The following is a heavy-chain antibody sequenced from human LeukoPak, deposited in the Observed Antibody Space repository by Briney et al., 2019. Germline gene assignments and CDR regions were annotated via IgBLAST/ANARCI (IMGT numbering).Heavy chain of an antibody. CDR2: IYHSGST. V-gene: IGHV4-38-2*01. CDR1: CYSISSGYY. Sequence: SETLSLTCAVSCYSISSGYYWAWIRQPPGKGLEWIGSIYHSGSTYYNPSLKSRVTISVDTSKNHFSLRLYSVIAADTAVYYCARLVRDYGDYLDYWGQGTLVTVSS. J-gene: IGHJ4*02. CDR3: ARLVRDYGDYLDY. D-gene: IGHD4-17*01.